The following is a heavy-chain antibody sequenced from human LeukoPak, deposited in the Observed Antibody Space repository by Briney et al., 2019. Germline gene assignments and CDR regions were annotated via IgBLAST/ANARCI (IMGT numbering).Heavy chain of an antibody. V-gene: IGHV6-1*01. J-gene: IGHJ4*02. Sequence: SQTLSLTCALSGDSFSSNSAAWNWLRQSPSRGLEWLGRTYYRSKWYNDYAVSVKSRITINPDTSKNQFSLQLNSVTPEDTAVYYCARGDSSWYYFDYWGQGTLVTVSS. CDR1: GDSFSSNSAA. CDR3: ARGDSSWYYFDY. CDR2: TYYRSKWYN. D-gene: IGHD6-13*01.